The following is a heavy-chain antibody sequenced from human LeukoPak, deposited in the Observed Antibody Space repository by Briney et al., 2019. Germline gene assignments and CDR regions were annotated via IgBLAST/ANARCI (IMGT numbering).Heavy chain of an antibody. D-gene: IGHD3-3*01. J-gene: IGHJ4*02. CDR3: ALGRFLEWLFDY. CDR2: INHSGST. Sequence: PSETLSLTCAVYGGSFSGYHWSWIRQPPGKGLEWIGEINHSGSTNYNPSLKSRVTISVDTSKNQFSLKLSSVTAADTAVYYCALGRFLEWLFDYWGQGTLVTVSS. CDR1: GGSFSGYH. V-gene: IGHV4-34*01.